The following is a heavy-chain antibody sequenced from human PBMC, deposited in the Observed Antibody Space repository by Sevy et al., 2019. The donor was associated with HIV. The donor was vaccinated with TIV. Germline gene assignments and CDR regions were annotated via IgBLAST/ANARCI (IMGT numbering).Heavy chain of an antibody. CDR1: GDTISSNSHY. CDR3: AGQATPGLFVFVGSGGFDP. CDR2: IFYSGTT. Sequence: SETLSLTCSVSGDTISSNSHYWDWIRQSPGKGLEWIGSIFYSGTTYYNPSLKGPLTLSVDTSNNQVFLKRDSVTASDTAVYYCAGQATPGLFVFVGSGGFDPWGQGTLVTVSS. D-gene: IGHD2-21*01. V-gene: IGHV4-39*01. J-gene: IGHJ5*02.